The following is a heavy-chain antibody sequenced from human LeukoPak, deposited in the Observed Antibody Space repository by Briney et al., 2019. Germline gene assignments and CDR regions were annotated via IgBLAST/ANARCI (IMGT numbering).Heavy chain of an antibody. J-gene: IGHJ4*02. Sequence: PSETLSLTCAVYGGSFSGYYWSWIRQPPGKGLEWIGEINHSGSTNYNPSLKSRVTISVDTSKNQFSPKLSSVTAADTAVYYCARGQFCSDIVVVPAASPFDYWGQGTLVTVSS. D-gene: IGHD2-2*01. CDR3: ARGQFCSDIVVVPAASPFDY. CDR2: INHSGST. V-gene: IGHV4-34*01. CDR1: GGSFSGYY.